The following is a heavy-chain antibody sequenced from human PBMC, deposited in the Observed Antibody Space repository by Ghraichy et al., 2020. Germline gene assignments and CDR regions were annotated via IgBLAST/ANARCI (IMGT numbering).Heavy chain of an antibody. V-gene: IGHV4-34*01. CDR3: ARVTVLRFLEWLYYYGMDV. D-gene: IGHD3-3*01. CDR2: INHSGST. Sequence: SETLSLTCAVYGGSFSGYYWSWIRQPPGKGLEWIGEINHSGSTNYNPSLKSRVTISVDTSKNQFSLKLSSVTAADTAVYYCARVTVLRFLEWLYYYGMDVWGQGTTVTVSS. J-gene: IGHJ6*02. CDR1: GGSFSGYY.